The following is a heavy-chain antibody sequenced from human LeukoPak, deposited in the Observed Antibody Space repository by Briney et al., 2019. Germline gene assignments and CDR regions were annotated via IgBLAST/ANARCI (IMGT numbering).Heavy chain of an antibody. J-gene: IGHJ4*02. Sequence: SETLSLTCAVYGGSFSGYYWSWIRQPPGKGLEWIGEINHSGSTNYNPSLKSRVTISVDTSKNQFSLKLSSVTAADTAVYYCARGRWPYYGSGSYVGDWGQGTLVTVSS. D-gene: IGHD3-10*01. CDR1: GGSFSGYY. CDR3: ARGRWPYYGSGSYVGD. V-gene: IGHV4-34*01. CDR2: INHSGST.